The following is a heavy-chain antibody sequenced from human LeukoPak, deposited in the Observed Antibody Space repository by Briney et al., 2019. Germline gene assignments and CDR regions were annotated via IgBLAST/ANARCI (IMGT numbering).Heavy chain of an antibody. Sequence: PGASLRLSCAASGFTFSSYAMSWVRQAPGKGLEWVSAISGSGGSTYYADSVKGRFAISRDNSKNTLYLQMNSLRAEDTAVYYCAKDFEGIVVVVAATLTYWGQGTLVTLSS. D-gene: IGHD2-15*01. V-gene: IGHV3-23*01. CDR1: GFTFSSYA. CDR3: AKDFEGIVVVVAATLTY. CDR2: ISGSGGST. J-gene: IGHJ4*02.